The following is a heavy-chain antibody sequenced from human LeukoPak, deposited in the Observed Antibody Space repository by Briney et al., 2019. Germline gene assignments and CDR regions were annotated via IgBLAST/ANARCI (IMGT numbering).Heavy chain of an antibody. CDR3: ARDYGES. D-gene: IGHD4-17*01. CDR1: GYTFTSYA. V-gene: IGHV1-3*01. CDR2: INAGNGHA. Sequence: ASVKVSCKASGYTFTSYAMHWVRQAPGQRLEWMGWINAGNGHAKYSQKFQGRVTITRDTSASTAYMELSSLRSEDTAVYYCARDYGESWGQGTLVTVSS. J-gene: IGHJ4*02.